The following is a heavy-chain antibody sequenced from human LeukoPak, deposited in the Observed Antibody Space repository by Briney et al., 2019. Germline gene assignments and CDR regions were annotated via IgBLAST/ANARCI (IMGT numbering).Heavy chain of an antibody. Sequence: GGSLRLSCAASGFTVTKAWMSWVRPAPRNWLEWVGRVKNKTDGGTTDYAAPVKGRFTISRDDSKNTLFLQMNRLEIEDTAVYYCTTVRGSGNFGLDVWGQGTTVSVSS. CDR2: VKNKTDGGTT. D-gene: IGHD3-16*01. CDR1: GFTVTKAW. CDR3: TTVRGSGNFGLDV. J-gene: IGHJ6*02. V-gene: IGHV3-15*01.